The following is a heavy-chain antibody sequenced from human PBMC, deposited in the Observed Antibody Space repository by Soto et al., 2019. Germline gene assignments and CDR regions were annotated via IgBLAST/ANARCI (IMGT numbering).Heavy chain of an antibody. CDR2: ISLYSDGT. CDR1: GYTFSNYG. CDR3: ARVVPGAEAWFGP. V-gene: IGHV1-18*01. Sequence: QVQLVQSGGEVKRPGASVKVSCKTSGYTFSNYGITWVRQAPGQPLEWLGWISLYSDGTNYAQKFQGRVSMTTDTSTTTAYMALRSLRSDDTAVYYCARVVPGAEAWFGPWGQGTLVTVSS. J-gene: IGHJ5*02. D-gene: IGHD2-2*01.